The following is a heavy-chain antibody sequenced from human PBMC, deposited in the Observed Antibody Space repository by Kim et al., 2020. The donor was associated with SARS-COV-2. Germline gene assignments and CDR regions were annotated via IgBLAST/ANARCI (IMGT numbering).Heavy chain of an antibody. J-gene: IGHJ4*02. D-gene: IGHD3-10*01. CDR1: GFTFRNHG. V-gene: IGHV3-23*01. CDR2: IRKDGGKT. Sequence: GGSLRLSCAASGFTFRNHGMTWVRQAPGKGLEWVSTIRKDGGKTHYADSVKGRFTISRDNSKSMLYVQMNSLRAEDTAIYYCVLWFGEHYDYWGPGTRVTVSS. CDR3: VLWFGEHYDY.